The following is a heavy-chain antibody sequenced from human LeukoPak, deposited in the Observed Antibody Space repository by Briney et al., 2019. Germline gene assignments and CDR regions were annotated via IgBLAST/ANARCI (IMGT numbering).Heavy chain of an antibody. Sequence: GGSLRLSCAASGFAFSTYAMSWVRQAPGKGLEWISTVSGSGGSTYYADSVKGRFTISRDNSKNTLYLQMNSLRAEDTAVYYCANTDYYDTSALDYWGQGTLVTVSS. D-gene: IGHD3-22*01. J-gene: IGHJ4*02. CDR1: GFAFSTYA. V-gene: IGHV3-23*01. CDR3: ANTDYYDTSALDY. CDR2: VSGSGGST.